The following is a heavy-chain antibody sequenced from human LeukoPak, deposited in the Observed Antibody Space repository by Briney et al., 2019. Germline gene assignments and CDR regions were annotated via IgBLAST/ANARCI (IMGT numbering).Heavy chain of an antibody. J-gene: IGHJ4*02. CDR1: GFTFSSYA. D-gene: IGHD5-24*01. V-gene: IGHV3-30-3*01. CDR3: ARKRWLQSEFDY. Sequence: GRSLRLSCAASGFTFSSYAMHWVRQAPGKGLEWVAVISYDGSNKYYADSVKGRFTISRDNSKNTLYLQMNSLRAEDTAVYYCARKRWLQSEFDYWGQGTLVTVSS. CDR2: ISYDGSNK.